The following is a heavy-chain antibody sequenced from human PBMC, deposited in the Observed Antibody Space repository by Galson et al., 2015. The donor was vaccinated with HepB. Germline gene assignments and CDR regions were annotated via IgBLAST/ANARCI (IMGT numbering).Heavy chain of an antibody. CDR2: ISYDGSNK. J-gene: IGHJ4*02. CDR3: AREVDWNSFDY. V-gene: IGHV3-30-3*01. CDR1: GFTFSNYV. Sequence: SLRLSCAASGFTFSNYVMHWVRQAPGKGLEWVAFISYDGSNKNYADSVKGRFIISRDNSKSTLHLEMSSLKTEDMAVYYCAREVDWNSFDYWGQGTLVTVSS. D-gene: IGHD1-7*01.